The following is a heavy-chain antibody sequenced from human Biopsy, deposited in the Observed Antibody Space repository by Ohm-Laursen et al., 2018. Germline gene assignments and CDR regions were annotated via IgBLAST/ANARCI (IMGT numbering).Heavy chain of an antibody. Sequence: GTLSLTWAVSGYSISSDYRWGWIRQAPGKTLEWLGNIFKDGNTHYNPSLRSRLIISIDTSKNQFSLMMTSVSGADTAVYFCARVGSGWAPFDKWGPGTLVTVSS. D-gene: IGHD6-19*01. CDR3: ARVGSGWAPFDK. J-gene: IGHJ4*02. V-gene: IGHV4-38-2*01. CDR2: IFKDGNT. CDR1: GYSISSDYR.